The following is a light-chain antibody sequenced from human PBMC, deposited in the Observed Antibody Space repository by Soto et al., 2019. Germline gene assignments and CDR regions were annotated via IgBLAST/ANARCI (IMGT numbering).Light chain of an antibody. CDR2: EGS. CDR3: CSYAGSSTYV. J-gene: IGLJ1*01. CDR1: SSDVGSYNL. V-gene: IGLV2-23*01. Sequence: QSALTQPASVSGSPGQSITISCTGTSSDVGSYNLVSWYQQHPGKAPKLMIYEGSKRPSGVSNRFSGSKSGNTASLTISGLQAEDEADYCCSYAGSSTYVFGTGTKVTVL.